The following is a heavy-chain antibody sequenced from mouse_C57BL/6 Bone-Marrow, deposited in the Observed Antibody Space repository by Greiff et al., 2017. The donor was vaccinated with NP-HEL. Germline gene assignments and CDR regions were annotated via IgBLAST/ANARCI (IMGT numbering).Heavy chain of an antibody. Sequence: EVKLQESGAELVRPGASVKLSCTASGFNIKDDYMHWVKQRPGQGLEWIGWIDPENGDTEYASKFQGKATITADTSSNTAYLQLSSLTSEDTAVYYCTTWDYDVPYWYFDVWGTGTTVTVSS. V-gene: IGHV14-4*01. D-gene: IGHD2-4*01. CDR3: TTWDYDVPYWYFDV. J-gene: IGHJ1*03. CDR1: GFNIKDDY. CDR2: IDPENGDT.